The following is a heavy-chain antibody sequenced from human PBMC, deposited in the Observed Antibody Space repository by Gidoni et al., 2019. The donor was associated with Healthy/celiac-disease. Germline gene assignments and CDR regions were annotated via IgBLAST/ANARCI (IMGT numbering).Heavy chain of an antibody. V-gene: IGHV2-26*01. CDR3: AFSGDYGGY. D-gene: IGHD4-17*01. Sequence: QVTLKESGPVLVKPTETLPLTCTVSGFSLSNARLGVSWIRQPPGKALESLAHIFSNDEKSYSTSLKGRLTISKDTSKSQVVLTMTNMDPVDTATYYCAFSGDYGGYWGQGTLVTVSS. CDR1: GFSLSNARLG. CDR2: IFSNDEK. J-gene: IGHJ4*02.